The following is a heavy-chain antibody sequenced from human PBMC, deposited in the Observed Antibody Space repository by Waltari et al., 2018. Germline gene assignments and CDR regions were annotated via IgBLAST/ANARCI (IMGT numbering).Heavy chain of an antibody. Sequence: QLQLQESGPRLVKPSGTPSLPRVVPGDSMSNWWSWVHQPPGKGLEWIGQVVPSGGTNYSPSFASRATISLDPYNSQFSLQLSYATAADTAVYYCARDRGRGLYLDPWGPGILVTVSP. CDR3: ARDRGRGLYLDP. CDR2: VVPSGGT. J-gene: IGHJ5*02. CDR1: GDSMSNW. V-gene: IGHV4-4*02. D-gene: IGHD2-15*01.